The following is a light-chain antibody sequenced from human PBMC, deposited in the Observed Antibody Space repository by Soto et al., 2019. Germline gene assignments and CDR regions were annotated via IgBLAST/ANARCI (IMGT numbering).Light chain of an antibody. V-gene: IGKV1-5*03. J-gene: IGKJ3*01. CDR1: QSINTW. CDR2: RAS. Sequence: DIQMTQSPSTLSASVGDRVTITCRASQSINTWLAWYQQKPGKAPKLLIYRASTLESGVPSRFSGSGSGTEFTLTISSLQPDDFSTYYCQHYNTYSGTFGPGTKSGYQ. CDR3: QHYNTYSGT.